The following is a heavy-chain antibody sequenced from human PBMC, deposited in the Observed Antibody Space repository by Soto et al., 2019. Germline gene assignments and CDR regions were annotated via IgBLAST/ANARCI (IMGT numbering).Heavy chain of an antibody. V-gene: IGHV1-69*04. Sequence: GASVKVSCKASGGTFSSYTISWVRQAPGQGLEWMGRIIPILGIANYAQKFQGRVTITADKSTSTAYMELSSLRSEDTAVYYCARESGGYYDSSGYKAYFDLWGRGTLVTVSS. CDR1: GGTFSSYT. J-gene: IGHJ2*01. CDR2: IIPILGIA. D-gene: IGHD3-22*01. CDR3: ARESGGYYDSSGYKAYFDL.